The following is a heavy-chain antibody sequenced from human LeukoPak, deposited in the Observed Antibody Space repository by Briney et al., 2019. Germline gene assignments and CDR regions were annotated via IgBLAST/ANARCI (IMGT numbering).Heavy chain of an antibody. D-gene: IGHD3-22*01. CDR2: ISNRGGLT. CDR1: GFTFSSYA. Sequence: PGGSLRLSCAASGFTFSSYAMVWVRQARGKGLEWVSGISNRGGLTYYAESVKGQFDISRDNDENTLHLQMNSLRAEDTALYYCAKLVSGDFYYDSSGSHYFDYWGQGTLVTVSS. V-gene: IGHV3-23*01. J-gene: IGHJ4*02. CDR3: AKLVSGDFYYDSSGSHYFDY.